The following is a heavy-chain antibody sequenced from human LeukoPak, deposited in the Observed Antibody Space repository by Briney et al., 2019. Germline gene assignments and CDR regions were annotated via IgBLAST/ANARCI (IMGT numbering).Heavy chain of an antibody. CDR1: GFTFSTYA. V-gene: IGHV3-23*01. J-gene: IGHJ3*02. CDR2: ISGNGVTT. Sequence: GGSLRLSCAASGFTFSTYAMSWVRQAPGKGLAWVSTISGNGVTTYYADSVKGRFTISRDKSKNTLYLQMNSLRAEDTALYYCAKGVYSSSWDGFDIWGQGTTVTVSS. D-gene: IGHD6-13*01. CDR3: AKGVYSSSWDGFDI.